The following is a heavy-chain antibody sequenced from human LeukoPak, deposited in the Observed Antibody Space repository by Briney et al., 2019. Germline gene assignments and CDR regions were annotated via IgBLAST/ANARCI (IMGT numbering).Heavy chain of an antibody. J-gene: IGHJ4*02. CDR3: ARADYYGSGSYGEFDY. V-gene: IGHV1-18*01. Sequence: ASVKVSCKASGYTFTSYGINWVRQAPGQGLEWMGWISAYNGNTNYAQKLQGRVTMTTDTSTSTAYMELRSLRSDDTAVYYCARADYYGSGSYGEFDYWGQGTLVTVSS. CDR1: GYTFTSYG. D-gene: IGHD3-10*01. CDR2: ISAYNGNT.